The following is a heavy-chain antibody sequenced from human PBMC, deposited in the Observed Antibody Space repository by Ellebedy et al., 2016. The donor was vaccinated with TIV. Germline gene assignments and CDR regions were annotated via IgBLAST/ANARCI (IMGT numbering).Heavy chain of an antibody. Sequence: SETLSLTXAVYGGSFSGYYWSWIRQPPGKGLEWIGEINHSGSTNYNPSLKSRVTISVDTSKNQFSLKLSSVTAADTAVYYCARAVRGRTRALGYWGQGTLVTVSS. J-gene: IGHJ4*02. V-gene: IGHV4-34*01. CDR3: ARAVRGRTRALGY. CDR1: GGSFSGYY. D-gene: IGHD1-7*01. CDR2: INHSGST.